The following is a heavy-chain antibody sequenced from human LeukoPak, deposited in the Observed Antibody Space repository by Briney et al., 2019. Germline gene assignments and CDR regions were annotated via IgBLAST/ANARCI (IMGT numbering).Heavy chain of an antibody. J-gene: IGHJ4*02. V-gene: IGHV3-30*03. CDR3: ARDGVYGSGSYYLDY. Sequence: GGSLRLSCAASGFTFSSYGMHWVRQAPGKGLEWVAVISYDGSNKYYADSVKGRFTISRDNAKNSLYLQMNSLRAEDTAVYYCARDGVYGSGSYYLDYWGQGTLVTVSS. CDR1: GFTFSSYG. CDR2: ISYDGSNK. D-gene: IGHD3-10*01.